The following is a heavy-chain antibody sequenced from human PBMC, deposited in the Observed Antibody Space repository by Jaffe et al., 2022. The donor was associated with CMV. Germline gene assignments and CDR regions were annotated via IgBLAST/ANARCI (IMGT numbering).Heavy chain of an antibody. CDR2: IRSKANSYAT. D-gene: IGHD3-22*01. Sequence: EVQLVESGGGLVQPGGSLKLSCAASGFTFSGSAMHWVRQASGKGLEWVGRIRSKANSYATAYAASVKGRFTISRDDSKNTAYLQMNSLKTEDTAVYYCTIASSSGYSGDFGWGQGTLVTVSS. CDR3: TIASSSGYSGDFG. J-gene: IGHJ4*02. V-gene: IGHV3-73*02. CDR1: GFTFSGSA.